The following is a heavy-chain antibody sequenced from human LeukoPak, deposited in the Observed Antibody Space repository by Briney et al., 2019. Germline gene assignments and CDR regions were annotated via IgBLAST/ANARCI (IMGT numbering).Heavy chain of an antibody. Sequence: ASVRVSCKASGYTFTGYYMHWVRQAPGQELEWMGWINPNSGGTNYAQKFQGRVTMTRDTSISTAYMELSRLRSDDTAVYYCASAYYDFWSGSFSGPSSAYYYGMDVWGQGTTVTVSS. CDR1: GYTFTGYY. V-gene: IGHV1-2*02. J-gene: IGHJ6*02. CDR2: INPNSGGT. D-gene: IGHD3-3*01. CDR3: ASAYYDFWSGSFSGPSSAYYYGMDV.